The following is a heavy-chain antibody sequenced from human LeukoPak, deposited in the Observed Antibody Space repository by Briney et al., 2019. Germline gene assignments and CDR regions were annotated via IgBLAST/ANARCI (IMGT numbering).Heavy chain of an antibody. D-gene: IGHD3-10*01. Sequence: SETLSLTCAVSGYSISSGYYWGWIRQSPGKGLEWIGSAYHNGRTYYSPSLKSRVIISVDTSKNQVSLKLSSVTAADTAVYYCARAKSIITEVRGAVPGRFGFWGQGTLVTVSS. CDR2: AYHNGRT. V-gene: IGHV4-38-2*01. CDR3: ARAKSIITEVRGAVPGRFGF. J-gene: IGHJ4*02. CDR1: GYSISSGYY.